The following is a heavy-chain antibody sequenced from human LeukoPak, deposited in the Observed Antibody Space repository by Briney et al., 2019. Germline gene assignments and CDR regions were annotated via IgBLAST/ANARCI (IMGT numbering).Heavy chain of an antibody. Sequence: SETLSLTCTVSGGSISSSSYYWGWFRQPPGKGLEWIGSIYYSGSTYYNPSLKSRVTISVDTSKNQFSLKLSSVTAADTAAYYCARHGGAARAFDYWGQGTLGTVS. V-gene: IGHV4-39*01. CDR1: GGSISSSSYY. J-gene: IGHJ4*02. CDR3: ARHGGAARAFDY. D-gene: IGHD6-6*01. CDR2: IYYSGST.